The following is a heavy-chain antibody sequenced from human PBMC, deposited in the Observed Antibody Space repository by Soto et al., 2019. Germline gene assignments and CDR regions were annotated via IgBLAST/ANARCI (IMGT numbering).Heavy chain of an antibody. J-gene: IGHJ4*02. CDR3: ARSLGWYAIDY. D-gene: IGHD6-19*01. V-gene: IGHV4-4*02. CDR1: GVSIGSNYY. CDR2: MSHIGSV. Sequence: QVLLQESGPGMVQPSGTLSLSCVVSGVSIGSNYYWGWVRQSPGKGLEWLGDMSHIGSVNYNPSRTSRVTISMDKSQKQFSLKLNSVTAADRAVYYCARSLGWYAIDYWGQGTLVIVSS.